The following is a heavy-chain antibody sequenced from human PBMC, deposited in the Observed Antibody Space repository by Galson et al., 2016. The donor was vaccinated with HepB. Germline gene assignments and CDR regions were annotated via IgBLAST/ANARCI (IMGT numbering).Heavy chain of an antibody. CDR3: ARGAGIVVLVLEDCYLDL. V-gene: IGHV3-66*01. Sequence: SLRLSCAASGFTVSSHYVSWVRQAPGKGLEWVSVIYNDGTTYYSDSVKGRFTISSDNSKNTVDLQMNSLRAEDTAVYYCARGAGIVVLVLEDCYLDLWGRGTLVTVSS. D-gene: IGHD2-15*01. CDR2: IYNDGTT. CDR1: GFTVSSHY. J-gene: IGHJ2*01.